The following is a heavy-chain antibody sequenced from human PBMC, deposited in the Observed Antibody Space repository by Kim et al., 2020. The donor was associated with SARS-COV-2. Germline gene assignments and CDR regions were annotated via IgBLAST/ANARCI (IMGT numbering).Heavy chain of an antibody. CDR3: ARVYYGSVGFDP. V-gene: IGHV4-61*01. D-gene: IGHD3-10*01. CDR1: GGSVSSGSYY. J-gene: IGHJ5*02. CDR2: IYYSGST. Sequence: SETLSLTCTVSGGSVSSGSYYWSWIRQPPGKGLEWIGYIYYSGSTNYNPSLKSRVTISVDTSKNQFSLKLSSVTAAATAVYYCARVYYGSVGFDPWGQGTLVTVSS.